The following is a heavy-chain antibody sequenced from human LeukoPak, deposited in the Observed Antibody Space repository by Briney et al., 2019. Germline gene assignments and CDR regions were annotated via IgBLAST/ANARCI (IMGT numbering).Heavy chain of an antibody. Sequence: SETLSLTCTVSGGSISSYYWSWIRQPPGKGLEWIGYIYTSGSANYNPSLKSRVTISVDTSKNQFSLKLSSVTAADTAVYYCSRHGWSAAASTRDYYYYYMDVWGKGTTVTVSS. D-gene: IGHD6-13*01. CDR2: IYTSGSA. CDR1: GGSISSYY. V-gene: IGHV4-4*09. J-gene: IGHJ6*03. CDR3: SRHGWSAAASTRDYYYYYMDV.